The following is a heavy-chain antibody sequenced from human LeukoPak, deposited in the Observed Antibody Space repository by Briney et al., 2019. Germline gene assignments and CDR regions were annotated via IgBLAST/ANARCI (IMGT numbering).Heavy chain of an antibody. Sequence: ASVKVSCKASGYTFTSYYMHWVRQAPGQGLEWMGIINPSGGSTSYAQKFQGRVTITRNTSISTAYMELSSLRSEDTAVYYCARVTNWGWGGYYFDYWGQGTLVTVSS. V-gene: IGHV1-46*01. D-gene: IGHD7-27*01. CDR3: ARVTNWGWGGYYFDY. J-gene: IGHJ4*02. CDR1: GYTFTSYY. CDR2: INPSGGST.